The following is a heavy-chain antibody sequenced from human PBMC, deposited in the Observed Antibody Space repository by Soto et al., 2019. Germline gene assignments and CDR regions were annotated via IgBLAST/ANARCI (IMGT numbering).Heavy chain of an antibody. V-gene: IGHV3-7*03. Sequence: RLSCAASGFSFGDYWMSWVRQAPGKGLEWVAHMKKDGSEKYYVDSVKGRFSVSRDNSKNSLYLQMDSLRAEDTAVYYCAKLGSGYYTGLYFDYWGQGTLVTVSS. D-gene: IGHD3-3*01. CDR3: AKLGSGYYTGLYFDY. CDR2: MKKDGSEK. J-gene: IGHJ4*02. CDR1: GFSFGDYW.